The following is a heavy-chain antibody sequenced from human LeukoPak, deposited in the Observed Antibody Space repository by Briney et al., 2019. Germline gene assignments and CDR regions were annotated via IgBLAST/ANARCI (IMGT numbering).Heavy chain of an antibody. CDR3: ARDGYGDA. CDR1: GGSISSGSYY. V-gene: IGHV4-61*02. D-gene: IGHD5-12*01. Sequence: PSQTLSLTFTVSGGSISSGSYYWSWIRQPAGKGLEWIGRIYTSGSTNYNPSLKSRVTISVDTSKNQFSLKLSSVTAADTAVYYCARDGYGDALSQGTLVTVSS. CDR2: IYTSGST. J-gene: IGHJ5*02.